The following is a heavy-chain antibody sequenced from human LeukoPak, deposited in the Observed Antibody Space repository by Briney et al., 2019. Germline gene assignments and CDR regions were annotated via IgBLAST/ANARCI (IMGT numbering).Heavy chain of an antibody. D-gene: IGHD6-13*01. CDR1: GFTFSSYS. V-gene: IGHV3-21*01. CDR3: ARGTDSSSWYGSYYYYYYMDV. Sequence: GGSLRLSCAASGFTFSSYSMNWVRQAPGKGLEWVSSISSSSSYIYYADSAKGRFTISRDNAKNSLYLQMNSLRAEDTAVYYCARGTDSSSWYGSYYYYYYMDVWGKGTTVTVSS. CDR2: ISSSSSYI. J-gene: IGHJ6*03.